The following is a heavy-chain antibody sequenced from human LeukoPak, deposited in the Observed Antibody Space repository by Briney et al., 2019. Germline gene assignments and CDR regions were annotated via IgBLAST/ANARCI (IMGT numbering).Heavy chain of an antibody. Sequence: GASVKVSCKASGYTFTSYALHWVRQAPGQRLEWMGWISPGNGNTKYSQKFQGRVTITRDTSATTAYMELSSLRFEDTAVYYCARDDGSTWLLDYWGQGTLVTVSS. V-gene: IGHV1-3*01. CDR3: ARDDGSTWLLDY. D-gene: IGHD6-13*01. J-gene: IGHJ4*02. CDR2: ISPGNGNT. CDR1: GYTFTSYA.